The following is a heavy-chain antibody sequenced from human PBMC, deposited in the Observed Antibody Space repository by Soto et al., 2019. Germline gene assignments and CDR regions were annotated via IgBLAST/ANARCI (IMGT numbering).Heavy chain of an antibody. CDR1: GGTFNNYA. D-gene: IGHD1-7*01. Sequence: QVLLEQSGAEVKKPGSSVRISCKASGGTFNNYAISWVRQAPGQGLEWVGGIIHIFGSGNYAQIFQDRVTITTDDVRTTAYLEMNSLTSEDTAIYFCARGTSSSTSYYYYALDVWGQGTTVTVSS. CDR2: IIHIFGSG. J-gene: IGHJ6*02. V-gene: IGHV1-69*05. CDR3: ARGTSSSTSYYYYALDV.